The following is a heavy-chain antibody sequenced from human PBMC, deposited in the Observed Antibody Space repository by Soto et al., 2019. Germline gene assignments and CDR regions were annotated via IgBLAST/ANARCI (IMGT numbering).Heavy chain of an antibody. Sequence: QLQLQESGPGLVKPSETLSLTCTVSGGSIRSSSYYWGWIRQPPGKGLEWIGSIYYSGSTFYSPSLKSRVTMSIDTSKNQFSLKLSSVTAADTAVXXXXXXXXXXXXXYVGGYWGQGTLVTVSS. D-gene: IGHD3-16*01. CDR1: GGSIRSSSYY. CDR3: XXXXXXXXXXYVGGY. J-gene: IGHJ4*02. CDR2: IYYSGST. V-gene: IGHV4-39*01.